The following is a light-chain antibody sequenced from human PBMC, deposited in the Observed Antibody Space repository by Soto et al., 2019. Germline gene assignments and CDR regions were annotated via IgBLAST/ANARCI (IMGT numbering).Light chain of an antibody. CDR2: SDN. V-gene: IGLV1-44*01. CDR3: AAWDDSLNGHVV. J-gene: IGLJ2*01. Sequence: QSVLTQPPSVSGTPGQRVTISCSGSSSNIGNNFVYWYQHLPGAAPTLVVYSDNHRPSGVPVRFSGSKSGTSGSLAISGLQSEDEGDYYCAAWDDSLNGHVVFGGGTKLTVL. CDR1: SSNIGNNF.